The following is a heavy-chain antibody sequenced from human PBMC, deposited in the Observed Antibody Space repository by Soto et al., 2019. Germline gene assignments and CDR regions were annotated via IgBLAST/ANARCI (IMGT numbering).Heavy chain of an antibody. V-gene: IGHV4-39*01. CDR1: GGSISSSSYY. CDR3: ARRQQQLEPYYYYYYMDV. D-gene: IGHD6-13*01. J-gene: IGHJ6*03. Sequence: SETLSLTCTFSGGSISSSSYYWGWIRQPPGKGLEWIGSIYYSGSTYYNPSLKSRVTISVDTSKNQFSLKLSSVTAADTAVYYCARRQQQLEPYYYYYYMDVWGKGTTVTVSS. CDR2: IYYSGST.